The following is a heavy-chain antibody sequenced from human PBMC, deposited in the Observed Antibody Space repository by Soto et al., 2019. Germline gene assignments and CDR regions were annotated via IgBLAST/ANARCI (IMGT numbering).Heavy chain of an antibody. CDR1: GGSISSGGYS. D-gene: IGHD1-26*01. J-gene: IGHJ4*02. CDR3: LRDYYLSGFDV. Sequence: SETLSLTCAVSGGSISSGGYSWSWIRQPPGKGLEWIGYIYHSGSTYYNPSLKSRVTISVDRSKNQFSPKLSSVTAADTAVYYCLRDYYLSGFDVWGQGTLVTVSS. V-gene: IGHV4-30-2*01. CDR2: IYHSGST.